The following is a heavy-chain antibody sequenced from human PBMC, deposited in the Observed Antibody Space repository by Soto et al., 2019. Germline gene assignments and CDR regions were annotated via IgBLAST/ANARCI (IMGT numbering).Heavy chain of an antibody. CDR1: GFTFSSYA. V-gene: IGHV3-23*01. CDR2: ISGSGGST. CDR3: AKVAQWLVRVRVAAGWFDP. J-gene: IGHJ5*02. Sequence: GGSLRLSCAASGFTFSSYAMSWVRQAPGKGLEWVSAISGSGGSTYYADSVKGRFTISRDNSKNTLYLQMNSLRAEDTAVYYCAKVAQWLVRVRVAAGWFDPWGQGTLVTVSS. D-gene: IGHD6-19*01.